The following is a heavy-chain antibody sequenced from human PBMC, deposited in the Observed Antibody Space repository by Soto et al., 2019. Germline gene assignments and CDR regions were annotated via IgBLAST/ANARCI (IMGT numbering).Heavy chain of an antibody. CDR3: ARVIREVGVPFDL. Sequence: QVQLQESGPGLVKPSETLSLTCNVSGGSLKTYNWSWIRKLPGKGLEWIGYIYHSGSTNYNPSLQSRATISVDTSKNQFSLRLSSVKPADTAVYYCARVIREVGVPFDLWGQGTLVTVSS. J-gene: IGHJ4*02. CDR1: GGSLKTYN. D-gene: IGHD2-8*01. CDR2: IYHSGST. V-gene: IGHV4-59*01.